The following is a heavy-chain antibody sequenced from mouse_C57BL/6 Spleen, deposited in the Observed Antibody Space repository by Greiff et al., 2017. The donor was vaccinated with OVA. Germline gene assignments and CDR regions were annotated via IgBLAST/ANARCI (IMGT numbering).Heavy chain of an antibody. V-gene: IGHV1-69*01. D-gene: IGHD1-1*02. CDR3: ARRVAGTGACDY. J-gene: IGHJ2*01. CDR1: GYTFTSYW. CDR2: IDPSDSYT. Sequence: QVQLQQPGAELVMPGASVKLSCKASGYTFTSYWMHWVKQRPGQGLEWIGEIDPSDSYTNYNQKFKGKSTLTVDKSSSTAYMQLSSLTSEDSAVYYGARRVAGTGACDYWGKDTTLTVSS.